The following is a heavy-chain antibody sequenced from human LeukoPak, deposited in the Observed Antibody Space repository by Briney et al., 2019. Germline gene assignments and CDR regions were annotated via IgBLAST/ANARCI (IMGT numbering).Heavy chain of an antibody. V-gene: IGHV3-30*03. CDR1: GFTFSNYN. J-gene: IGHJ6*03. CDR2: ISYDGSNK. D-gene: IGHD4-17*01. Sequence: GSLRLSCAVSGFTFSNYNMNWVRQAPGKGLGWVAVISYDGSNKYYADSVKGRFTISRDNSKNTLYLQMNSLRAEDTAVYYCAGVTVTTRDYYYMDVWGKGTTVTVSS. CDR3: AGVTVTTRDYYYMDV.